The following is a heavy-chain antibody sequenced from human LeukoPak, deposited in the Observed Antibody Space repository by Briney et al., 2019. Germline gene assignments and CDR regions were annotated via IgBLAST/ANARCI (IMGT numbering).Heavy chain of an antibody. J-gene: IGHJ6*04. V-gene: IGHV3-23*05. CDR3: ARRTAGAKDL. CDR1: GFIFSDSV. CDR2: ISSTGYT. D-gene: IGHD6-19*01. Sequence: GGSLRLSCAASGFIFSDSVMSWVRQAPGKGLEWVAAISSTGYTDNADSLKGRFSISRDNSKDTLYLQMNSLKVDDTAVYYCARRTAGAKDLWGKGTTVTVSA.